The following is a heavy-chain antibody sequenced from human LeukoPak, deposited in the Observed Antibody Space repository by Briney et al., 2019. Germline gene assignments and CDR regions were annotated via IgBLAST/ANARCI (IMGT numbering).Heavy chain of an antibody. CDR2: ISGSGGST. CDR3: AKGHIAVAAPSDY. J-gene: IGHJ4*02. D-gene: IGHD6-19*01. Sequence: PGGSLRPXCAASGFTYSSYAMSWVRLAPGKGLEWVSAISGSGGSTYYADSVKGRFTISRDNSKNTLYLQMNSLRAEDTAVYYCAKGHIAVAAPSDYWGQGTLVTVSS. V-gene: IGHV3-23*01. CDR1: GFTYSSYA.